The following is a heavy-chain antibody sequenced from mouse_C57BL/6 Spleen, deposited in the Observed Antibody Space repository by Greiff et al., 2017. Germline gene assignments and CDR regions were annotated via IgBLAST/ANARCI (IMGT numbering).Heavy chain of an antibody. D-gene: IGHD2-3*01. J-gene: IGHJ2*01. CDR2: ISYDGSN. CDR1: GYSITSGYY. Sequence: VQLQQSGPGLVKPSQSLSLTCSVTGYSITSGYYWNWIRQFPGNKLEWMGYISYDGSNNYNPSLKNRISITRDTSKNQFFLKLNSVTTEDTATYYCARADGLYFDYWGQGTTLTVSS. CDR3: ARADGLYFDY. V-gene: IGHV3-6*01.